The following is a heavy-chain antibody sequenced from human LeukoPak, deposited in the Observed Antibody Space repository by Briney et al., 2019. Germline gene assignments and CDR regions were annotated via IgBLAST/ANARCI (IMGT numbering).Heavy chain of an antibody. V-gene: IGHV3-21*01. J-gene: IGHJ4*02. CDR3: ARVRRGYSGYAFDY. D-gene: IGHD5-12*01. CDR1: GFTFSSYS. CDR2: ISSSSSYI. Sequence: GGSLRLSCAASGFTFSSYSMNWVRRAPGKGLEWVSSISSSSSYIYYADSVKGRFTISRDNAKNSLYLQMNSLRAEDTAVYYCARVRRGYSGYAFDYWGQGTLVTVSS.